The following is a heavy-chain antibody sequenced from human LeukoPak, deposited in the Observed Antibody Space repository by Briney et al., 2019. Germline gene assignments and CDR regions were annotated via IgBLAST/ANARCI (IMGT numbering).Heavy chain of an antibody. V-gene: IGHV3-48*04. CDR1: GFTFSSYA. CDR2: ISNSGSTT. J-gene: IGHJ4*02. Sequence: GGSLRLSCAASGFTFSSYAMSWVRQAPGKGLEWVSYISNSGSTTYNADSVKGRFTISRDNAKNSLYLQMNSLRAEDTAVYYCARLKVIWPPSFFDFWGQGTLVTVSS. CDR3: ARLKVIWPPSFFDF. D-gene: IGHD2-2*01.